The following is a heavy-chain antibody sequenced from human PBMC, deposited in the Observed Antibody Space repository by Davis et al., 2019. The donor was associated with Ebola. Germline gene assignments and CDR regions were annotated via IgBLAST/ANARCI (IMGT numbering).Heavy chain of an antibody. CDR1: GFTFDDYA. CDR2: ISWNSGSI. J-gene: IGHJ6*02. CDR3: AKSSYGYVRYYGMDV. D-gene: IGHD5-18*01. V-gene: IGHV3-9*01. Sequence: SLKISCAASGFTFDDYAMHWVRQAPGKGLEWVSGISWNSGSIGYADSVKGRFTISRDNAKNSLYLQMNSLRAEDTALYYCAKSSYGYVRYYGMDVWGQGTTVTVSS.